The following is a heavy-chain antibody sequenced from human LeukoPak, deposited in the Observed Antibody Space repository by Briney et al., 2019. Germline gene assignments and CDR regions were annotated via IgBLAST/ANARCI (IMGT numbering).Heavy chain of an antibody. CDR3: ARIYGSGSYYMRDYYFDY. CDR2: IYYSGST. D-gene: IGHD3-10*01. J-gene: IGHJ4*02. V-gene: IGHV4-39*01. Sequence: PSETLSLTCTVSGDFISSSSYYWGWIRQPPGKGLEWIGNIYYSGSTQYNPPLKSRVTISVDTSKNQFSLNLNSVTAADTAVYYCARIYGSGSYYMRDYYFDYWGQGTLVTVSS. CDR1: GDFISSSSYY.